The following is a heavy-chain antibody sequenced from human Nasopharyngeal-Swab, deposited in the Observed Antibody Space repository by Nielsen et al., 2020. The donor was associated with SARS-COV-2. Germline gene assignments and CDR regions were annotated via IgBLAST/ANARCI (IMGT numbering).Heavy chain of an antibody. CDR2: ISGSSSYI. Sequence: GESLKISCAASGFTFSSYSMNWVRQAPGKGLEWVSSISGSSSYIYYADSVKGRFTISRDNAKNSLYLQMNSLRAEDTAVYYCARARAPEWGDFWGGNYYYYYGMDVWGQGTTVTVSS. CDR1: GFTFSSYS. D-gene: IGHD3-3*01. V-gene: IGHV3-21*01. CDR3: ARARAPEWGDFWGGNYYYYYGMDV. J-gene: IGHJ6*02.